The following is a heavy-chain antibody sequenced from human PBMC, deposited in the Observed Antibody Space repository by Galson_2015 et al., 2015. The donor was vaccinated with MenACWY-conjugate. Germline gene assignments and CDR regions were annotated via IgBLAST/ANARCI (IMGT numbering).Heavy chain of an antibody. Sequence: SVKVSCKASGYTFTSYYMHWVRQAPGQGLEWMGIINPSGGTTSYAQKFQGRVTMTRDTSTSTVYMELSSLRSEDTAVYYCARDLVAGIVNYDAFDIWGQGTMVTVSS. CDR2: INPSGGTT. V-gene: IGHV1-46*01. J-gene: IGHJ3*02. CDR1: GYTFTSYY. CDR3: ARDLVAGIVNYDAFDI. D-gene: IGHD6-19*01.